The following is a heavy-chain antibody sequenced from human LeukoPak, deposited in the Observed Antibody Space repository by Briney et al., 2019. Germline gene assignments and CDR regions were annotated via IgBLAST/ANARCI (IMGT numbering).Heavy chain of an antibody. CDR1: GFTFSNYG. V-gene: IGHV3-30*02. Sequence: PGGSLRLSCAASGFTFSNYGMHWVRQTPGKGLEWVSFIRYDGGNKYYADSVKGRFTISRDNSKNTLYLQMNSLRAEDTAVYYCAKDSSSRLFDYWGQGTLVTVSS. J-gene: IGHJ4*02. D-gene: IGHD6-6*01. CDR2: IRYDGGNK. CDR3: AKDSSSRLFDY.